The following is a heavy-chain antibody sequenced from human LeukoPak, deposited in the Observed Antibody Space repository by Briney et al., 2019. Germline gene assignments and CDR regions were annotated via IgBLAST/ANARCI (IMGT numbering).Heavy chain of an antibody. CDR2: IWYDGSNK. D-gene: IGHD3-3*01. Sequence: QPGGSLRLSCAASGFTFSSYGMHWVRQAPGKGLEWVAVIWYDGSNKYYADSVKGRFTISRDNSKNTLYLQMNSLRAEDTAVYYCARSHLRFLAFYWGRGTLVTVS. CDR1: GFTFSSYG. CDR3: ARSHLRFLAFY. J-gene: IGHJ4*02. V-gene: IGHV3-33*01.